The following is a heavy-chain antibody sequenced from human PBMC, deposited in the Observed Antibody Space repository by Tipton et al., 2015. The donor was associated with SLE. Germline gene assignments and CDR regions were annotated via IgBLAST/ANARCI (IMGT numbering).Heavy chain of an antibody. CDR3: ARETGTYYSTWFDS. V-gene: IGHV4-61*09. CDR2: IDSSGNT. CDR1: GASMNSGSYF. J-gene: IGHJ5*01. Sequence: TLSLTCSVSGASMNSGSYFWHWIRQPAGKAVQWLGHIDSSGNTYYNPSLRSRVSISVDVSRNQFSLTLNSVTAADTATYSCARETGTYYSTWFDSWGQGTLVTVSS. D-gene: IGHD1-26*01.